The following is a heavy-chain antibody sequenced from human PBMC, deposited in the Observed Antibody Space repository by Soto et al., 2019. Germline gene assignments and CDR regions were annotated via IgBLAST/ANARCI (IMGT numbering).Heavy chain of an antibody. Sequence: PSETLSLTCPVSGGSISSSSYYWGWIRQPPGKGLEWIGSIYYSGSTYYNPSLKSRVTISVDTSKNQFSLKLSSVTAADTAVYYCARHSDYYYYYMDVWGKGTTVTVSS. CDR2: IYYSGST. J-gene: IGHJ6*03. CDR1: GGSISSSSYY. V-gene: IGHV4-39*01. CDR3: ARHSDYYYYYMDV.